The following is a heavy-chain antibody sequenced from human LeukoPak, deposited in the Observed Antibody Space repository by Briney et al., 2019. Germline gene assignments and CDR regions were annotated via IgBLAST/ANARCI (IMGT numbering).Heavy chain of an antibody. CDR3: ARSVRFLEWLGYYYYYMDV. CDR1: GGTFSSYA. V-gene: IGHV1-69*05. D-gene: IGHD3-3*01. J-gene: IGHJ6*03. CDR2: IIPIFGTA. Sequence: ASVKVSCKASGGTFSSYAISWVRQAPGQGLEWMGGIIPIFGTANYAQKFQGRVTITTDESTSTAYMELSSLRSEDTAVYYCARSVRFLEWLGYYYYYMDVWGKGTTVTVSS.